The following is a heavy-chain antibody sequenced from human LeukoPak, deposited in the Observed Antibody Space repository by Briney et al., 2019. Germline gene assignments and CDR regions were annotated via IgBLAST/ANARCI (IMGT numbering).Heavy chain of an antibody. Sequence: GGSLRLSCAASGFTFMGYLMTWVREAPGKRLEWVANIKEDGREKYYVDSVKGRFTISRDSARNSLYLQMNSLRAEDTAVYYCARRKTLDYWGQGTLVTVSS. V-gene: IGHV3-7*01. CDR2: IKEDGREK. J-gene: IGHJ4*02. CDR1: GFTFMGYL. CDR3: ARRKTLDY.